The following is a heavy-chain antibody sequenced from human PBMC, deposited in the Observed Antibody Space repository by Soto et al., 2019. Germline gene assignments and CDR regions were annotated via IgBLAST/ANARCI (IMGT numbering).Heavy chain of an antibody. J-gene: IGHJ3*01. V-gene: IGHV3-33*01. CDR1: GFTFSNYG. CDR3: EGGDDAFHV. Sequence: QVQLVESGGGVVQPGTSLRLSCVATGFTFSNYGIHWVRQAPGRGLEWVAVIWHDGSQKYLADSVRGRFTISRDNSKNTVYLQMNSLRVEDTAVYYCEGGDDAFHVWGQGTMVTVSS. CDR2: IWHDGSQK.